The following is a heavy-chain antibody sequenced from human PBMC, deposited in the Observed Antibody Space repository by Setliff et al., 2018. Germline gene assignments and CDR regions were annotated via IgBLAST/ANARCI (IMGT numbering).Heavy chain of an antibody. J-gene: IGHJ6*03. CDR2: INGDESST. D-gene: IGHD1-1*01. CDR3: ARGPWKHSAYYYYYYMDV. V-gene: IGHV3-74*01. Sequence: PGGSLRLSCAASGFTFSNYWMHWVRQAPGKGLVRVSRINGDESSTTYADSVKGRFTISRDNAKNTLYLQMNSLRAEDTAVYYCARGPWKHSAYYYYYYMDVWGKGTTVTVSS. CDR1: GFTFSNYW.